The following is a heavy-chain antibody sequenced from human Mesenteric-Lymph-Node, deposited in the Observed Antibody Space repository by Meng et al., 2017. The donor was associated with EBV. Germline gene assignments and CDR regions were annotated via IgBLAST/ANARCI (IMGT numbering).Heavy chain of an antibody. CDR2: ISDSSSNI. V-gene: IGHV3-21*01. J-gene: IGHJ5*02. CDR1: VFTFSDYS. CDR3: ARDLYVVVAAAGHNLFDP. D-gene: IGHD2-15*01. Sequence: EVQLVESGGXLVKPGASLXLVLAASVFTFSDYSMNWVRHAPGKGLEWVSYISDSSSNINYADSVKGRFTISRDNAKNSLYLQMNSLRPEDTAIYYCARDLYVVVAAAGHNLFDPWGQGTLVTVSS.